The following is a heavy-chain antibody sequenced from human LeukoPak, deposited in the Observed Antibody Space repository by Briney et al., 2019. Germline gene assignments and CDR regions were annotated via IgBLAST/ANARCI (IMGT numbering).Heavy chain of an antibody. J-gene: IGHJ4*02. CDR2: FDPEDGET. Sequence: GASVKVSCRGSGYSLTKLCIHWVRQTPGKGLEWRGGFDPEDGETIYAQKFQDRVTMTEDTSTDTAYMELSSLRSEDTAVYYCATVLFFGYQGPVYFDYWGQGTLVTVSS. CDR3: ATVLFFGYQGPVYFDY. D-gene: IGHD5-12*01. V-gene: IGHV1-24*01. CDR1: GYSLTKLC.